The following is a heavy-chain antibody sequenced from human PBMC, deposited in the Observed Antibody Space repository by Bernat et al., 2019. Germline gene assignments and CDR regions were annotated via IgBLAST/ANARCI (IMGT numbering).Heavy chain of an antibody. V-gene: IGHV3-23*01. D-gene: IGHD3-10*01. CDR1: GFTFSNYA. Sequence: EVQLLESGGGLVQPGGSLRLSCVASGFTFSNYAMSWVRQAPGKGLDWVSVISGSGGSAYADSVKGRFTISRDNSKNTLYLQMNSLRAEDTAVYYCAKDEGDSSGNYYPDYWGQGTLVTVSS. CDR2: ISGSGGSA. CDR3: AKDEGDSSGNYYPDY. J-gene: IGHJ4*02.